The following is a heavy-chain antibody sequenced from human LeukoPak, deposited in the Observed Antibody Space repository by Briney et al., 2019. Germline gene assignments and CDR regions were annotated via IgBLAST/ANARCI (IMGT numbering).Heavy chain of an antibody. Sequence: PEGSLRLSCAASGFTFSSYAMSWVRQAPGKVLEWVSAISDSGTNTYYADSVKGRFTISRDNSKNTLFLQMNSLRAEDTAVYYCAKRYYGSGNYDPLLGYWGQGALVTVSS. V-gene: IGHV3-23*01. J-gene: IGHJ4*02. CDR3: AKRYYGSGNYDPLLGY. CDR2: ISDSGTNT. D-gene: IGHD3-10*01. CDR1: GFTFSSYA.